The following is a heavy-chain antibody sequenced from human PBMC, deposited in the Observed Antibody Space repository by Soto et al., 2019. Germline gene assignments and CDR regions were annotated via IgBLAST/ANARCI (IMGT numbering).Heavy chain of an antibody. CDR1: GFTFSSYA. Sequence: GSLRLSCAASGFTFSSYAMSWVRQAPGKGLEWVSAISGSGGSTYYADSVKGRFTISRDNAKNSLYLQMNSLRAEDTAVYYCARAPYSSGPYYFDYWGQGTLVTVPS. J-gene: IGHJ4*02. D-gene: IGHD6-19*01. CDR2: ISGSGGST. CDR3: ARAPYSSGPYYFDY. V-gene: IGHV3-23*01.